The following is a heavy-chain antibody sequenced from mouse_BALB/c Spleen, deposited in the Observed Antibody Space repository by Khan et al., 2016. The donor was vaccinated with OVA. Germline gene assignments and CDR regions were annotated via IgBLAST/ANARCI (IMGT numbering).Heavy chain of an antibody. V-gene: IGHV5-6*01. CDR1: GFTFSTFG. J-gene: IGHJ3*01. CDR3: TRLAYYYDSEGFAY. CDR2: ISTGGSYT. D-gene: IGHD1-1*01. Sequence: EVELVESGRDLVKPGGSLKLSCAASGFTFSTFGMSWVRQTPDKRLEWVATISTGGSYTYYPDIVKGRFIISRDNAKNTLDLQMSSLKSEDTAIDYCTRLAYYYDSEGFAYWGQGTLVTVSA.